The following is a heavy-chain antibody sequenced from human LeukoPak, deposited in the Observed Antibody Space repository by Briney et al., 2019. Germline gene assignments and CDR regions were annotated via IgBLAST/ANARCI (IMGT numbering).Heavy chain of an antibody. CDR3: AKDPRYCSGGRCNTPNAFDI. Sequence: GGSLRLSCAVSGFTFSSYPMHWVRQAPGKGLEWVAVIWYDVSKVYYADSVKGRFTISRDNSKNTLYLQMNSLRAEDTAVYYCAKDPRYCSGGRCNTPNAFDIWGQGTMVTVSS. J-gene: IGHJ3*02. CDR2: IWYDVSKV. V-gene: IGHV3-33*06. D-gene: IGHD2-15*01. CDR1: GFTFSSYP.